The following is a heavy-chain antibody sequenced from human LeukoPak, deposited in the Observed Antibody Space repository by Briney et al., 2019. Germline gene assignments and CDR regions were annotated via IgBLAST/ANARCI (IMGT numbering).Heavy chain of an antibody. CDR2: ISSSSSYT. D-gene: IGHD1-26*01. CDR1: GFTFSDYY. J-gene: IGHJ4*02. Sequence: PGGSLRLSCAASGFTFSDYYMSWIRQAPGKGLEWVSYISSSSSYTNYADSVKGRFTISRDNAKNSLYLQMNSLRAEDTAVYYCARDLYSGSYYFDYWGQGTLVTVSS. CDR3: ARDLYSGSYYFDY. V-gene: IGHV3-11*06.